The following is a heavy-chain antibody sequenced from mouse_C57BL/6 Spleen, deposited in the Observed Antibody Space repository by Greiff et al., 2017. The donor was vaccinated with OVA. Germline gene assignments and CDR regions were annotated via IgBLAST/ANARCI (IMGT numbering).Heavy chain of an antibody. D-gene: IGHD2-1*01. CDR1: GFSFNTYA. V-gene: IGHV10-1*01. CDR3: GREGSGNYVRYFDY. J-gene: IGHJ2*01. CDR2: IRSKSNNYAT. Sequence: EVQVVESGGGLVQPKGSLKLSCAASGFSFNTYAMNWVRQAPGKGLEWVARIRSKSNNYATYYADSVKDRFTISRDDSESMLYLQMNNLKTEDTAMYYGGREGSGNYVRYFDYWGQGTTLTVSS.